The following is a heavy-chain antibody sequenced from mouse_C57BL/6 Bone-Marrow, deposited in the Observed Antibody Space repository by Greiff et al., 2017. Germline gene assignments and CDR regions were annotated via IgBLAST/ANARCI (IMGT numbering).Heavy chain of an antibody. Sequence: VQLQQPGAELVKPGASVKLSCKASGYTFTSYWMHWVKQRPGQGLEWIGMLLPNSGSTNYNEKFKSKATLTVDKSSSTAYMQLSSLTSEDSAVYYCAALWSLAYWGQGTLVTVSA. CDR1: GYTFTSYW. J-gene: IGHJ3*01. D-gene: IGHD1-1*02. V-gene: IGHV1-64*01. CDR3: AALWSLAY. CDR2: LLPNSGST.